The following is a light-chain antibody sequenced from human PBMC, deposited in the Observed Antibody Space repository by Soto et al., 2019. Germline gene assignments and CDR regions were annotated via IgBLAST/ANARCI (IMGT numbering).Light chain of an antibody. J-gene: IGKJ5*01. V-gene: IGKV1-33*01. CDR3: QQYSHLIT. CDR1: QDISNY. Sequence: DIQMTQSPSYMSTSVGDRIPITCQASQDISNYLNWYQQKLGKAPKLLIYDASNLETGVPSRFSGSGSGTDFTFTISSLQPEDIATYYCQQYSHLITFGQGTRLEIK. CDR2: DAS.